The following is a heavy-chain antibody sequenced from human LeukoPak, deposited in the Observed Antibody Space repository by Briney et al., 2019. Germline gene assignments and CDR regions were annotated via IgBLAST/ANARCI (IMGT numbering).Heavy chain of an antibody. Sequence: GGSLRLSCAASGFTFNHYALHWVRQAPGKGLEWVALISYDGTDKYYAESVKGRFTISRDDSKNTLYLQMNSLRDEDTAIYYCARDPASSFDYWGQGTLVTVSS. CDR2: ISYDGTDK. CDR3: ARDPASSFDY. D-gene: IGHD2-15*01. J-gene: IGHJ4*02. CDR1: GFTFNHYA. V-gene: IGHV3-30-3*01.